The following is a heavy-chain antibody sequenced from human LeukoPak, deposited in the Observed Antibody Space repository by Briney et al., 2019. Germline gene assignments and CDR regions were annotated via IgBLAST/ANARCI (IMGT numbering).Heavy chain of an antibody. CDR2: ISSSSSYI. J-gene: IGHJ4*02. CDR3: ARVGSGSTSDFDY. V-gene: IGHV3-21*01. Sequence: GGSLRLSRAASGFTLSRYSMNWVRQAPGKGLEWGSSISSSSSYIYYADSVKGRFTISRDNAKNSLYLQMNSLRAEDTAVYYCARVGSGSTSDFDYWGQGTLVTVSS. CDR1: GFTLSRYS. D-gene: IGHD3-10*01.